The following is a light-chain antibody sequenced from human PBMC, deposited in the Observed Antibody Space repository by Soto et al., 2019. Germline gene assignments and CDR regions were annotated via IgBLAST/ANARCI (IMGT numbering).Light chain of an antibody. Sequence: AIQMTQSPSSLSASVGDRVTITCRASQDISDDVGWYQQTPGKAPKLLISGASRLQSGVPSRFSGSGSGAQFTLTISSLQAEDVAVYYCQQYYSTPRTFGHGTTGDIK. CDR1: QDISDD. J-gene: IGKJ1*01. CDR3: QQYYSTPRT. CDR2: GAS. V-gene: IGKV1-6*02.